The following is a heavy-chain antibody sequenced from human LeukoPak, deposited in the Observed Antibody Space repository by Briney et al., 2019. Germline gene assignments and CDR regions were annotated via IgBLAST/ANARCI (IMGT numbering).Heavy chain of an antibody. J-gene: IGHJ6*02. CDR1: GGTFSSYA. V-gene: IGHV1-69*13. CDR3: ARVEYSGYDFPYYYYGMDV. D-gene: IGHD5-12*01. Sequence: SVKVPCKASGGTFSSYAISWVRQAPGQGLEWMGGIIPIFGTANYAQKSQGRVTITADESTSTAYMELSSLRSEDTAVYYCARVEYSGYDFPYYYYGMDVWGQGTTVTVSS. CDR2: IIPIFGTA.